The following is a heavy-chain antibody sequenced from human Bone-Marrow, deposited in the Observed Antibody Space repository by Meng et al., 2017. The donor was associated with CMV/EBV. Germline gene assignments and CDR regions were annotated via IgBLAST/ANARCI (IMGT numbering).Heavy chain of an antibody. D-gene: IGHD3-10*01. CDR1: GGTFSSYA. Sequence: SGKVSCKASGGTFSSYAISWVRQAPGQGLEWMGGIIPIFGTANYAQKFQGRVTITTDESTSTAYMELSSLRSEDTAVYYCARDWPAREFGRGGMDVWGQGTTVTVSS. CDR3: ARDWPAREFGRGGMDV. J-gene: IGHJ6*02. CDR2: IIPIFGTA. V-gene: IGHV1-69*05.